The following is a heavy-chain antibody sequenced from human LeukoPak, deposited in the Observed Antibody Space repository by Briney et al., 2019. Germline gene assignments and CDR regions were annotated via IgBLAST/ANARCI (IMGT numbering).Heavy chain of an antibody. Sequence: NSSETLSLTCTVSGASFSTFYWTWIRQPPGGGLEWIGCVYYTGSTNYNPSLKSRVTISIDTSKKQFSLRLTSVTAADTAVYYCARRLCVGDYYFDYSSQGSLVTVSS. V-gene: IGHV4-59*08. CDR3: ARRLCVGDYYFDY. J-gene: IGHJ4*02. CDR2: VYYTGST. D-gene: IGHD2-21*02. CDR1: GASFSTFY.